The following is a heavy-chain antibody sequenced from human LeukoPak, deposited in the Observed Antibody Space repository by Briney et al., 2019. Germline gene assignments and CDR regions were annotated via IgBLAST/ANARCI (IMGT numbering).Heavy chain of an antibody. CDR1: GFTVSSNY. V-gene: IGHV3-66*01. D-gene: IGHD6-19*01. CDR2: IYSGGST. CDR3: ARAGSGQWSIDY. Sequence: AGGSLRLSCAASGFTVSSNYMSWVRQAPGKGLEGVSVIYSGGSTYYADSVKGRFSISRDNSKNTLYLQMNSLRAEDTAVYYCARAGSGQWSIDYWGQGNPVTVSS. J-gene: IGHJ4*02.